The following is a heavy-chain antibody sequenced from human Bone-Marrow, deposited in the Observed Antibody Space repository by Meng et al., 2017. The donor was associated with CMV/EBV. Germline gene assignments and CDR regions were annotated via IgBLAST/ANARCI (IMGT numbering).Heavy chain of an antibody. V-gene: IGHV4-34*01. CDR3: ARGRGVEYDYVWGTNFDY. CDR2: INHSGST. Sequence: QVQLQQWGAGLLKPSETLSLTCASCRGSFSGYYWSWIRQPPGKGLEWIGEINHSGSTNYNPSLKSRVTISVDTSKNQFSLKLSSVTAADTAVYYCARGRGVEYDYVWGTNFDYWGQGTLVTVAS. J-gene: IGHJ4*02. CDR1: RGSFSGYY. D-gene: IGHD3-16*01.